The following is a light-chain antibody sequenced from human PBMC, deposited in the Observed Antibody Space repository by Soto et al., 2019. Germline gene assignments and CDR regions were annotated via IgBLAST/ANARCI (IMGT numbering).Light chain of an antibody. V-gene: IGKV1-9*01. CDR3: QQLNSYPLT. CDR1: QGISSY. CDR2: AAS. J-gene: IGKJ1*01. Sequence: DIQLTQSPSFLSSSVGDRVTITCRASQGISSYLAWYQQKPGKAPNLLIYAASTLQTGVPSRFSGSGSGTEFTLTISSLQPEDFATSYCQQLNSYPLTFGQGTKVEIK.